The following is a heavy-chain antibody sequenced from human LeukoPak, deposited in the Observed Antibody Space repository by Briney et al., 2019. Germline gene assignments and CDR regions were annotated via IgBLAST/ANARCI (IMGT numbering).Heavy chain of an antibody. Sequence: ASVKVSCKASGYTFTGYYMHWVRQAPGQELEWMGWINPNSGGTNYAQKFQGRVTMARDTSISTAYMELSRLRSDDTAVYYCARVYDFWSGYLFDYWGQGTLVTVSS. CDR2: INPNSGGT. V-gene: IGHV1-2*02. CDR3: ARVYDFWSGYLFDY. CDR1: GYTFTGYY. J-gene: IGHJ4*02. D-gene: IGHD3-3*01.